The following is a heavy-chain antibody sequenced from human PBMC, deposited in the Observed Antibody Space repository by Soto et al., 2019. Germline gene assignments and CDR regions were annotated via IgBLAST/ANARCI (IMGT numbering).Heavy chain of an antibody. CDR3: AGSGIAVAGTIDY. J-gene: IGHJ4*02. D-gene: IGHD6-19*01. V-gene: IGHV4-59*08. CDR1: GSLSGYY. CDR2: IYYSGST. Sequence: GSLSGYYWNWIRQPPGKGLEWIGYIYYSGSTNYNPSLKSRVTISVDTSMNQFSLELRSVTAADTALYYCAGSGIAVAGTIDYWGQGIMVTVSS.